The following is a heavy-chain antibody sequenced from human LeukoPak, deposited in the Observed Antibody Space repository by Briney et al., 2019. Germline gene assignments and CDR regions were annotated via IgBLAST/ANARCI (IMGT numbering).Heavy chain of an antibody. CDR2: IGGRTGIT. J-gene: IGHJ4*02. CDR3: ARVPLRFLEPFDY. V-gene: IGHV4-34*01. D-gene: IGHD3-3*01. Sequence: SETLSLTCTISGWSLRDYYWSWIRQPPGKGLEWIGEIGGRTGITNYNPSLKSRAALSLDTSENLFSLTLHSVTAADTAVYYCARVPLRFLEPFDYWGQGTLVTVSS. CDR1: GWSLRDYY.